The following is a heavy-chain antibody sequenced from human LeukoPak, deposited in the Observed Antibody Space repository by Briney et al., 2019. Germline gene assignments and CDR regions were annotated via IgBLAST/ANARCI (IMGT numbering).Heavy chain of an antibody. D-gene: IGHD4-11*01. J-gene: IGHJ4*02. CDR3: AKDRDYSNFVHYFFDY. CDR2: IRYDGTNK. Sequence: PGGSLRLSCAASGFTFRSYGMHWFRQAPGKGLEWVAFIRYDGTNKYQADSVKGRFTISRDNSKNTLNLQMNSLRAEDTAVYYCAKDRDYSNFVHYFFDYWGQGTLVTVSS. V-gene: IGHV3-30*02. CDR1: GFTFRSYG.